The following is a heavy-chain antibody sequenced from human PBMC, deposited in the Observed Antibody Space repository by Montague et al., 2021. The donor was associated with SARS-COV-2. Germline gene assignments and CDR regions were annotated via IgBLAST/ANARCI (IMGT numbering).Heavy chain of an antibody. J-gene: IGHJ6*02. CDR3: ARSSFVGDPSFGGGYYYGIDV. V-gene: IGHV4-39*01. CDR1: GGAIRSGSYY. CDR2: IYYTGGT. Sequence: SETLSLTCTGSGGAIRSGSYYWGWIRQPPGKGLEWIGAIYYTGGTXQXXXXRXRVTISIDTSNNQISLKMTSVTAADTAVYYCARSSFVGDPSFGGGYYYGIDVWGQGTTVTVSS. D-gene: IGHD2-15*01.